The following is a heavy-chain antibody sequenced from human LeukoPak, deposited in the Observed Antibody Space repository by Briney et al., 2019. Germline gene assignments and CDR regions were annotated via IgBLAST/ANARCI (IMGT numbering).Heavy chain of an antibody. Sequence: ASVKVSCKGSGYTFTGYCIHWVRQAPGQGLEWMGWINPNTGGTKYAQKFQGRVTMTRDTSISTAYMELSRLRSDDTAVYYCAMSALTAGHWYFDYWGQGTLVTVSS. J-gene: IGHJ4*02. CDR1: GYTFTGYC. D-gene: IGHD6-13*01. V-gene: IGHV1-2*02. CDR3: AMSALTAGHWYFDY. CDR2: INPNTGGT.